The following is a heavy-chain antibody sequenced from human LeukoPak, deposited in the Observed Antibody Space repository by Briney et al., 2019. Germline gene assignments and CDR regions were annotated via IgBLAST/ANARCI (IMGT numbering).Heavy chain of an antibody. CDR1: GFTFSSYA. CDR3: AKGPRSGWYVSYFDY. J-gene: IGHJ4*02. D-gene: IGHD6-19*01. Sequence: PGGSLRLSCAASGFTFSSYAMSWVRQAPGKGLEWVSAISGSGGSTYYADSVKGRFTISRDNSKNTLYLQMNSLRAEDTALYYCAKGPRSGWYVSYFDYWGQGTLVTVSS. CDR2: ISGSGGST. V-gene: IGHV3-23*01.